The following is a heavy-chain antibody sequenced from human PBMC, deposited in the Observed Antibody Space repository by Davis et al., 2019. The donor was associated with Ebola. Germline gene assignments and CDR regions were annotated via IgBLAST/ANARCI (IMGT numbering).Heavy chain of an antibody. Sequence: GGSLRLSCAASGFTFSSHWMSWVRQAPGKGLQWVANTKPDGSEKFYVDSVKGRFTISRDSAKDSLYLHMDSLRDDDTAVYYCARVYNWGFDFWGQGTLVTVSS. J-gene: IGHJ4*02. CDR2: TKPDGSEK. D-gene: IGHD1-20*01. CDR3: ARVYNWGFDF. V-gene: IGHV3-7*01. CDR1: GFTFSSHW.